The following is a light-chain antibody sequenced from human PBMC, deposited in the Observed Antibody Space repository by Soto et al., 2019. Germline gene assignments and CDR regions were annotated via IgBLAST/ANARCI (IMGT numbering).Light chain of an antibody. CDR2: GAS. Sequence: EIVLTQSPGTLSLSPGERATLSCRASQSVSSSYLAWYQQKPGQAPRLHIYGASSRATDIPDRFSGSGSGTDFTLTISRLEAEDFAVYYGQQYGSSASFTFGGGTKGESK. J-gene: IGKJ4*01. V-gene: IGKV3-20*01. CDR3: QQYGSSASFT. CDR1: QSVSSSY.